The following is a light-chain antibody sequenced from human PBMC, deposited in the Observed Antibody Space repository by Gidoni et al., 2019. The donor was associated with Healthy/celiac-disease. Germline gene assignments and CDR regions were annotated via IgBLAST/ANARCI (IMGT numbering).Light chain of an antibody. Sequence: GTLSLSPGSRATLSCRASQSVSSSYLAWYQQKPGQAPRLLIYGASSRATGIPDRFSGSGSGTDFTLTISRLEPADFAVYYCQQYGSSPRFGPGTKVDIK. J-gene: IGKJ3*01. CDR3: QQYGSSPR. CDR1: QSVSSSY. V-gene: IGKV3-20*01. CDR2: GAS.